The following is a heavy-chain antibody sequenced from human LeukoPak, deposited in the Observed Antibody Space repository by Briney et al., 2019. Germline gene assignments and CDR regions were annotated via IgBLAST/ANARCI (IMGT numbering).Heavy chain of an antibody. D-gene: IGHD5-18*01. Sequence: ASVKFSCKASGYTFTGYYMHWVRQAPGQGLEWMGWINPNSGGTNYAQKFQGRVTMTRDTSISTAYMELSRLRSDDTAVYYCARGQQRSYSYGFDYWGQGTLVTVSS. CDR1: GYTFTGYY. CDR2: INPNSGGT. J-gene: IGHJ4*02. V-gene: IGHV1-2*02. CDR3: ARGQQRSYSYGFDY.